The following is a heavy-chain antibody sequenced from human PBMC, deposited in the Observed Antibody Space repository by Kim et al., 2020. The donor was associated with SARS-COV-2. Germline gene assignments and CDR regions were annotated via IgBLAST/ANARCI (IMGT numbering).Heavy chain of an antibody. Sequence: GGSLRLFCAASGFTFSSYAMHWVRQAPGKGLEWVAVIWYDGSNKYYADSVKGRFTISRDNSKNTLYLQMNSLRAEDTAVYYCAKDSTVTNAEYFQHWGQGTLVTVSS. D-gene: IGHD4-17*01. V-gene: IGHV3-33*06. J-gene: IGHJ1*01. CDR1: GFTFSSYA. CDR2: IWYDGSNK. CDR3: AKDSTVTNAEYFQH.